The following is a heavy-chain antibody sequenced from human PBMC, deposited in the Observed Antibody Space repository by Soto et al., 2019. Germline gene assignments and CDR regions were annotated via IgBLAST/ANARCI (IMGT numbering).Heavy chain of an antibody. J-gene: IGHJ5*02. CDR1: GFTFSSYG. V-gene: IGHV3-30*18. D-gene: IGHD2-2*01. Sequence: WGSLRLSCAASGFTFSSYGMHWVRQAPGKGLEWVAVISYDGSNKYYADSVKGRFTISRDNSKNTLYLQMNSLRAEDTAVYYCAKDLVVVVPAAMGLFDPWGQGTLVTVSS. CDR3: AKDLVVVVPAAMGLFDP. CDR2: ISYDGSNK.